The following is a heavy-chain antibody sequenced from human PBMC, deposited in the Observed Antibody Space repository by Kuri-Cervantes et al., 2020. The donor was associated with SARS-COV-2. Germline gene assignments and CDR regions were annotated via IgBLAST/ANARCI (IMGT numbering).Heavy chain of an antibody. J-gene: IGHJ4*02. CDR1: GFTFSSYA. CDR2: ISSDEPYT. Sequence: GESLKISCAASGFTFSSYAMSWVRQAPGKGLEWVAFISSDEPYTSIAESVKGRFSISRDLSKNTVFLQLNGLRSEDTAIYYCARAYASWEWEVLHYWGQGTLVTVSS. CDR3: ARAYASWEWEVLHY. D-gene: IGHD1-26*01. V-gene: IGHV3-30*04.